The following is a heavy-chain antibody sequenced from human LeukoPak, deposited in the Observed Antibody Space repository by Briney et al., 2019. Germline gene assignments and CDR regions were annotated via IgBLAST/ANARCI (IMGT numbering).Heavy chain of an antibody. CDR2: INPNSGGT. V-gene: IGHV1-2*02. Sequence: ASVKVSCKASGYTFTGYYMHWVRQAPGQGLEWMGWINPNSGGTNYAQKFQGRVTMTRDTSISTAYMELSRLRSEDTAVYYCARDKGGTIGPIFDYWGQGTLVTVSS. J-gene: IGHJ4*02. D-gene: IGHD1-1*01. CDR3: ARDKGGTIGPIFDY. CDR1: GYTFTGYY.